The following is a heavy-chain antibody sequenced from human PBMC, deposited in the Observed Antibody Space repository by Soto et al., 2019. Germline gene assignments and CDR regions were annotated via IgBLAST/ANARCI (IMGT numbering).Heavy chain of an antibody. D-gene: IGHD3-16*01. V-gene: IGHV3-21*01. CDR2: ISSSSSYI. CDR1: GFTFSSYS. Sequence: GGSLRLSCAASGFTFSSYSMNWVRQAPGKGLEWVSSISSSSSYIYYADSVKGRFTISRDNAKNSLYLQMNSLRAEDTAVYYCARGTSRGNRDAFDTWGQGTMVPVSS. CDR3: ARGTSRGNRDAFDT. J-gene: IGHJ3*02.